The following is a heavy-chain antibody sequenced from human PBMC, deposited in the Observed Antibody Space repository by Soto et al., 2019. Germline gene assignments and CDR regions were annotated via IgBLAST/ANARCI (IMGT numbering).Heavy chain of an antibody. Sequence: ASETLSLTCAVSGGSISSSHWWGWVRQAPGKGLEWIGEIYHSGSTNYNPSLKSRITMSVDKSKNQFSVNLSSVTAADTAVYYCVRDADETAIVPAPWLVWGRGTMVTVSS. V-gene: IGHV4-4*02. D-gene: IGHD2-21*02. CDR2: IYHSGST. J-gene: IGHJ6*02. CDR1: GGSISSSHW. CDR3: VRDADETAIVPAPWLV.